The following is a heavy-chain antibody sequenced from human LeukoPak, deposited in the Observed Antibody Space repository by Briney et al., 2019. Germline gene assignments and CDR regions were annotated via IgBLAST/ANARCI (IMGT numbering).Heavy chain of an antibody. D-gene: IGHD2-21*02. CDR2: IYYSGST. J-gene: IGHJ4*02. Sequence: PTETLSLTCTVSGGSISSSSYYWGWIRQPPGKGLEWIGSIYYSGSTYYNPSLKSRVTISVDTSKNQFSLKLSSVTAADTAVYYCARDYCGGDCYSQTFDYWGQGTLVTVSS. V-gene: IGHV4-39*07. CDR1: GGSISSSSYY. CDR3: ARDYCGGDCYSQTFDY.